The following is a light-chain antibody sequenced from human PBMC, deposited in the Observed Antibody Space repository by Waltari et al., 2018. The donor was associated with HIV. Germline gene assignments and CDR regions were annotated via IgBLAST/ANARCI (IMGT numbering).Light chain of an antibody. V-gene: IGLV2-14*03. CDR1: SSDVGAYDY. CDR2: DVN. J-gene: IGLJ1*01. Sequence: QSALTQPASVSGSPGQSITISCTGTSSDVGAYDYVSWYQQHPGKAPQLMIYDVNHRPSGVSHRFSGSKSATTASLTISGLQAEDEADYYCSSYTTSSTYVFGTGTKVTVL. CDR3: SSYTTSSTYV.